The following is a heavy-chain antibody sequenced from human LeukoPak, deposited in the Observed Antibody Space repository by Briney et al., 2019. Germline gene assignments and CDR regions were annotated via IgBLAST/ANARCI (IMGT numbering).Heavy chain of an antibody. D-gene: IGHD3-10*01. J-gene: IGHJ4*02. CDR1: GFTFSSYS. CDR3: AREVQTYYYGSGSYYFDY. V-gene: IGHV3-21*01. CDR2: ISSSSSYI. Sequence: GGSLRLSCAASGFTFSSYSMNWVRQAPGKGLGWVSSISSSSSYIYYADSVKGRFTISRDNAKNSLYLQMNSLRAEDTAVYYCAREVQTYYYGSGSYYFDYWGQGTLVTVSS.